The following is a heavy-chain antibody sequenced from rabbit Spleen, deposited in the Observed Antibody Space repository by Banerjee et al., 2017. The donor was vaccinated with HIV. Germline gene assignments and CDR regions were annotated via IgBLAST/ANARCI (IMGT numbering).Heavy chain of an antibody. V-gene: IGHV1S40*01. CDR3: ARDTSTSFSTYGMDL. D-gene: IGHD1-1*01. CDR1: GFSFSSGYY. Sequence: QQLVESGGDLVKPGASLTLTCKASGFSFSSGYYMCWVRQAPGKGLESITCIYAGSSGSTWYASWAKGRFTISKTSSTTVTLQMTSLTAADTATYFCARDTSTSFSTYGMDLWGQGTLVTVS. J-gene: IGHJ6*01. CDR2: IYAGSSGST.